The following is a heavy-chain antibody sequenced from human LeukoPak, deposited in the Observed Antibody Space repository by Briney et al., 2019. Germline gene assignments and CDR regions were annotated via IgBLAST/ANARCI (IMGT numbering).Heavy chain of an antibody. Sequence: GSLRLSCAASGFTFSSYWMHWVRQAPGKGLVWVSRSNSDGSSTYYADSVKGRFTISRDNAKNTLYLQMNSLRAEDTAVYYCARDPTYGDYGTYFDYWGQGTLVTVSS. CDR2: SNSDGSST. D-gene: IGHD4-17*01. CDR3: ARDPTYGDYGTYFDY. CDR1: GFTFSSYW. J-gene: IGHJ4*02. V-gene: IGHV3-74*01.